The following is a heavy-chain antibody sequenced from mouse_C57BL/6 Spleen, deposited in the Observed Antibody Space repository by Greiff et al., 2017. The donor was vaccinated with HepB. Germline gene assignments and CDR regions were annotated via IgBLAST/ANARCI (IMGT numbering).Heavy chain of an antibody. J-gene: IGHJ1*03. CDR1: GFTFSSYG. D-gene: IGHD2-4*01. CDR3: ASPRDYYWYFDV. Sequence: EVKLMESGGDSVKPGGSLKLSCAASGFTFSSYGMSWVRQTPDKRLEWVATISSGGSYTYYPDSVKGRFTISRDNAKNTLYLQMSSLKSEDTAMYYCASPRDYYWYFDVWGTGTTVTVSS. CDR2: ISSGGSYT. V-gene: IGHV5-6*01.